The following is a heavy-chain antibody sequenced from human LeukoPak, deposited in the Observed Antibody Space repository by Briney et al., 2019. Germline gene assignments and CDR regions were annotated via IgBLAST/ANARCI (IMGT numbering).Heavy chain of an antibody. CDR1: GGSISSGG. CDR3: ARAGGTFDY. Sequence: PSGTLSLTCGVSGGSISSGGFSWSWVRQAPGKGLEWVSSISSSSYIYYADSVKGRFTISRDNAKNSLYLQMNSLRAEDTAVYYCARAGGTFDYWGQGTLVTVSS. D-gene: IGHD3-16*01. CDR2: ISSSSYI. J-gene: IGHJ4*02. V-gene: IGHV3-21*01.